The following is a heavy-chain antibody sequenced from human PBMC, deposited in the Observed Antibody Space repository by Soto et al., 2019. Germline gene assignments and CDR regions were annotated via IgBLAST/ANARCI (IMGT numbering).Heavy chain of an antibody. CDR1: GFTFSSYA. D-gene: IGHD2-21*02. V-gene: IGHV3-30-3*01. CDR3: ARGRGIVVVTAIFDY. J-gene: IGHJ4*02. CDR2: ISYDGSHK. Sequence: QVQLVESGGGVVQPGRSLRLSCAASGFTFSSYAMHWVRQAPGKGLERVAVISYDGSHKYYADSVKGRFTISRDNSKNTMYLQMNSLRAEDTAVYYCARGRGIVVVTAIFDYWGQGTLVTVSS.